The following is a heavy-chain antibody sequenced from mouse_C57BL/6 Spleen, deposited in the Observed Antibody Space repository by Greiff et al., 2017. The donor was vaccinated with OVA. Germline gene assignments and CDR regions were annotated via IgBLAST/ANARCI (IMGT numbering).Heavy chain of an antibody. CDR1: GYTLTGYW. CDR3: ARCLRTKDFDY. Sequence: QVQLQQSGAELLKPGASVKLSCKATGYTLTGYWIAWVKQRPGHGLEWIGEILPGSGSTNYNEKFKGKATFTADTASNTAYMQLSSLTTEDSAIDYCARCLRTKDFDYWGQGTTLTVSS. CDR2: ILPGSGST. D-gene: IGHD1-3*01. J-gene: IGHJ2*01. V-gene: IGHV1-9*01.